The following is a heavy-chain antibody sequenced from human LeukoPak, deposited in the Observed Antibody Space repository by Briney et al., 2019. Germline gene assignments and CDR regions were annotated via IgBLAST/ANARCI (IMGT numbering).Heavy chain of an antibody. Sequence: GGSLRLSCAVSGFSFSNYWMSWVSQAPGKGLEWVGNIKEDGSHKNYVGSVKGRFTISRDNAKNSLYLEMNSLRAEDTAVYYCVRDESAVPTFRFDYWGQGTLVTVSS. D-gene: IGHD1-1*01. CDR2: IKEDGSHK. V-gene: IGHV3-7*01. J-gene: IGHJ4*02. CDR3: VRDESAVPTFRFDY. CDR1: GFSFSNYW.